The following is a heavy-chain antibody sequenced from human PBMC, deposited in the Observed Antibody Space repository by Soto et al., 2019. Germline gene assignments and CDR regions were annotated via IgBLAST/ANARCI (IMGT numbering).Heavy chain of an antibody. Sequence: SETLSLTCTVSGGSISSTSYYWGWIRQPPGKGLEWIGSIYYSGSTYYNPSLKSRVTISVDTSRNQFSLKLSSVTAADTAVYYCARLGGAYSGYYYYYMDVWGKGTTVT. CDR3: ARLGGAYSGYYYYYMDV. CDR2: IYYSGST. V-gene: IGHV4-39*01. D-gene: IGHD6-13*01. J-gene: IGHJ6*03. CDR1: GGSISSTSYY.